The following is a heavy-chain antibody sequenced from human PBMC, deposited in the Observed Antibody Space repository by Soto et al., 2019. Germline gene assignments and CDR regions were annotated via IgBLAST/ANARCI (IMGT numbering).Heavy chain of an antibody. D-gene: IGHD3-3*01. V-gene: IGHV1-69*04. J-gene: IGHJ6*03. CDR1: GGTFSSYT. CDR3: ARDSLTFGVVTYYYMDV. CDR2: IIPILGIA. Sequence: ASVKVSCKASGGTFSSYTISWVRQAPGQGLEWMGRIIPILGIANYAQKFQGRVTITADKSTSTAYMELSSLRSEDTAVYYCARDSLTFGVVTYYYMDVWGKGTTVTVSS.